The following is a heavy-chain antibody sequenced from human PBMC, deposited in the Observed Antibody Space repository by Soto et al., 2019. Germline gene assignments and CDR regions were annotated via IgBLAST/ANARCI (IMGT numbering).Heavy chain of an antibody. D-gene: IGHD3-22*01. CDR1: GGTFSSYA. Sequence: SVKVSCKASGGTFSSYAISWVRQAPGQGLEWMGGIIPIFGTANYAQKFQGRVTITADESTSTAYMELSSLRSEDTAVYYCARDSSGTSGFNWFDPWGQGTLVTDSS. CDR2: IIPIFGTA. V-gene: IGHV1-69*13. J-gene: IGHJ5*02. CDR3: ARDSSGTSGFNWFDP.